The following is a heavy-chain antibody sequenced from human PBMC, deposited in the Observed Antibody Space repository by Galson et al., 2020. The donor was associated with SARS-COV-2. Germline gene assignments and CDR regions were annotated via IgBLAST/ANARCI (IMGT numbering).Heavy chain of an antibody. Sequence: GESLKISCEASGFTFSIYSFNWVRRAPGKGLEWISYISSTTNTYYADSVKGRFIISRDNAKNSLYLQMNSLRDDDTAVYYCARDYPSFDYWGQGTRVSVSS. CDR1: GFTFSIYS. V-gene: IGHV3-48*02. CDR2: ISSTTNT. J-gene: IGHJ4*02. D-gene: IGHD3-16*02. CDR3: ARDYPSFDY.